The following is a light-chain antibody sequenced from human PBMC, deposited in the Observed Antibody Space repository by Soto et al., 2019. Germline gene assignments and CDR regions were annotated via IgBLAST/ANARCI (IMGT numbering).Light chain of an antibody. CDR3: QQYGSSPRA. CDR1: QTLRSGY. CDR2: DVS. V-gene: IGKV3-20*01. Sequence: EIVLTQSPGTLSLSPGDRATLSCRASQTLRSGYLAWYQHKPGQAPRLLIYDVSSRTTGIPDRFSASGSGTDFTLTISRLEPEDFAVYYCQQYGSSPRAFGQGTKVEV. J-gene: IGKJ1*01.